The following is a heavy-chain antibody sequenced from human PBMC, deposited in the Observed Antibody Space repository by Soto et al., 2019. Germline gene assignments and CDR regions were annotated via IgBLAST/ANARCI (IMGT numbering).Heavy chain of an antibody. D-gene: IGHD3-10*01. CDR2: IIPIFGTA. V-gene: IGHV1-69*13. Sequence: SVKVSCKASGGTFSSYAISWVRQSPGQGLEWMGGIIPIFGTANYAQEFQGRVTITADESTSTAYMELSSLRSEDTAVYYCARVRMVRGVITPAYFDYWGQGTLVTVSS. CDR3: ARVRMVRGVITPAYFDY. J-gene: IGHJ4*02. CDR1: GGTFSSYA.